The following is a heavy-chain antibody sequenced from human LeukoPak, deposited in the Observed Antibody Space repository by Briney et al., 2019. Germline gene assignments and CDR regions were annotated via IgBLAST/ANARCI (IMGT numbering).Heavy chain of an antibody. J-gene: IGHJ6*02. CDR1: GHTSTTYA. D-gene: IGHD3-9*01. CDR2: INAGNGNI. V-gene: IGHV1-3*01. CDR3: ARDKFDDSHYYYGMDV. Sequence: ASVKVSCKASGHTSTTYAIHWVRQAPGQGLEWMGWINAGNGNIKYSQKFQGRVTITGDTSASTAYMELSSLRSEDTAVYYCARDKFDDSHYYYGMDVWGQGTTVTVSS.